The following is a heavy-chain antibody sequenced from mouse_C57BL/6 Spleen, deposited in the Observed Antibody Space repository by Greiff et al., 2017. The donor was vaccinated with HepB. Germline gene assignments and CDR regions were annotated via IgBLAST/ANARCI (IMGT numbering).Heavy chain of an antibody. J-gene: IGHJ2*01. CDR2: ISYDGSN. Sequence: EVKLLESGPGLVKPSQSLSLTCSVTGYSITSGYYWNWIRQFPGNKLEWMGYISYDGSNNYNPSLKNRISITRDTSKNQFFLKLNSVTTEDTATYYCARPPIYYGYDGDYWGQGTTLTVSS. CDR1: GYSITSGYY. V-gene: IGHV3-6*01. CDR3: ARPPIYYGYDGDY. D-gene: IGHD2-2*01.